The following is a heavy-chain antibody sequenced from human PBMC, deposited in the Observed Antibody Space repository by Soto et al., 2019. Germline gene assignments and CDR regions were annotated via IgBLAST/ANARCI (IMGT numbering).Heavy chain of an antibody. CDR1: GFSLNTNGVG. V-gene: IGHV2-5*01. J-gene: IGHJ4*02. CDR2: VYWNDDK. CDR3: AHRHFNKVAYFHY. Sequence: QITLKESGHALVKPTQTLTLTCTVSGFSLNTNGVGVGWIRQPPGKALEWLAIVYWNDDKRYSPSLESRLTIARDASRNQVVLTMTNMDPVDTATYYCAHRHFNKVAYFHYWGQGTLVTVSS.